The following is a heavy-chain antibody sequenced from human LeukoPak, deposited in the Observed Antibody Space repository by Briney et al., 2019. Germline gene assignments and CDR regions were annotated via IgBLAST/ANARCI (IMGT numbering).Heavy chain of an antibody. Sequence: PSQTLSLTCTVSGGSISSGGYYWSWIRQPPGKGLEWIGYIYHSGSTYYNPSLKSRVTISVDRSKNQFSLKLSSVTAADTAVYYCARDPGGHRSGVRYFDPWGRGTLVTVSS. J-gene: IGHJ2*01. CDR3: ARDPGGHRSGVRYFDP. CDR2: IYHSGST. D-gene: IGHD2-15*01. CDR1: GGSISSGGYY. V-gene: IGHV4-30-2*01.